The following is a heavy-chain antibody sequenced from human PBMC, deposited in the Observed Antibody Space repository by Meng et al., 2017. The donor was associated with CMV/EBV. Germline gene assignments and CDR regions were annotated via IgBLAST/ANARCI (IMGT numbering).Heavy chain of an antibody. CDR2: IYTSGST. J-gene: IGHJ4*02. Sequence: QVQLQESGQGLVKPSETLSLTCTVSGVSISSYYWGWIRQPAGKGLEWIGRIYTSGSTNYNPSLKSRVTTSVDTSKNQFSLKLSPVTAADTAVYYCARDSSGWYPHFDYWGQGTLVTVSS. CDR1: GVSISSYY. V-gene: IGHV4-4*07. D-gene: IGHD6-19*01. CDR3: ARDSSGWYPHFDY.